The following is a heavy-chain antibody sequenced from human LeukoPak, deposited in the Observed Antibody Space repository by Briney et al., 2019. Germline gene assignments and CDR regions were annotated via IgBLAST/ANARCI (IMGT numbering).Heavy chain of an antibody. V-gene: IGHV1-18*01. CDR2: ISTYNGNT. J-gene: IGHJ3*02. CDR3: ARDRPYYYGSGSYYPHAFDI. CDR1: GYTFTSYG. D-gene: IGHD3-10*01. Sequence: ASVKVSCKASGYTFTSYGVGWVRQAPGQGPEWLGWISTYNGNTKYAQMFQDRLTLTTDTSTRTVYMELTSLRSEDTAVYYCARDRPYYYGSGSYYPHAFDIWGQGTMVTVSS.